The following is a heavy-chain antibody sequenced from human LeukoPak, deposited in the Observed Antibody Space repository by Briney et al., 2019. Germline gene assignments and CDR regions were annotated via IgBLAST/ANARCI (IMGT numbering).Heavy chain of an antibody. Sequence: PGGSLRLSCAASGFTFSSYAMHWVRQAPGKGLEWVAVISYDGSNKYYADSVKGRFTISRDNSKNTLLLQKNSLRAEDTAVYYCARDTYFRRVYYWGQGTLVTVSS. D-gene: IGHD2-21*01. J-gene: IGHJ4*02. CDR2: ISYDGSNK. V-gene: IGHV3-30*04. CDR1: GFTFSSYA. CDR3: ARDTYFRRVYY.